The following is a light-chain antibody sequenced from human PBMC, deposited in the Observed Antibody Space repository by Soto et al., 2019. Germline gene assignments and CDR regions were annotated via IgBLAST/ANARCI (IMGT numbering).Light chain of an antibody. CDR2: DAS. CDR1: QSISSW. V-gene: IGKV1-5*01. Sequence: DIQMTQSPSTLSASVGDRVTITCRASQSISSWLAWYQQKPGKAPKLLIYDASSLESGVPSRFSGSGSGTEFTLTISSLQPDDFANYYCQQYNSPTGTFGQGTKVEIK. J-gene: IGKJ1*01. CDR3: QQYNSPTGT.